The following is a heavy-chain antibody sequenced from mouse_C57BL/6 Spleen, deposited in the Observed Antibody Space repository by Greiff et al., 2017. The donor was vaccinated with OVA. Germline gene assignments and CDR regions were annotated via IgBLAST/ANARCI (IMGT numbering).Heavy chain of an antibody. D-gene: IGHD3-2*02. CDR2: IHPNSGST. Sequence: QVHVKQPGAELVKPGASVKLSCKASGYTFTSYWMHWVKQRPGQGLEWIGMIHPNSGSTNYNEKFKSKATLTVDKSSSTAYMQLSSLTSEDSAVYYCAREAQAIAMDYWGQGTSVTVSS. V-gene: IGHV1-64*01. CDR3: AREAQAIAMDY. CDR1: GYTFTSYW. J-gene: IGHJ4*01.